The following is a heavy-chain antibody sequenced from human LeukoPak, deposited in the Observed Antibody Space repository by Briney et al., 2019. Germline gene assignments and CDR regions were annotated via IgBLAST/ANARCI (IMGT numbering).Heavy chain of an antibody. CDR3: SRGANIAAAGTSWFDP. V-gene: IGHV4-4*07. J-gene: IGHJ5*02. D-gene: IGHD6-13*01. CDR2: ISTSGST. Sequence: SETLSLTCTVSGGSISSYYWSWIRQPAGKGLESIGHISTSGSTNYNPSLKSRVTMSVDTSKNQFSLKLSSVTAADTAVYYCSRGANIAAAGTSWFDPWGQGTLVTVSS. CDR1: GGSISSYY.